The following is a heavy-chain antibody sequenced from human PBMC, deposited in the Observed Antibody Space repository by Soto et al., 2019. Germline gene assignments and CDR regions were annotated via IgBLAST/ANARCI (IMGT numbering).Heavy chain of an antibody. D-gene: IGHD6-19*01. CDR2: INHSGST. V-gene: IGHV4-34*01. CDR1: GGSFSGYY. CDR3: ARGGPPWLVVRYIDY. J-gene: IGHJ4*01. Sequence: PSETLSLTCAVYGGSFSGYYWSWIRQPPGKGLEWIGEINHSGSTNYNPSLKSRVTISVDTSKNQFSLKLSSVTAADTAVYYCARGGPPWLVVRYIDYWGQGTLVTVSS.